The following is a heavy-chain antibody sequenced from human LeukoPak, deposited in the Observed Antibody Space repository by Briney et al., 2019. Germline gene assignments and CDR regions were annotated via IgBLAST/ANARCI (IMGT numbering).Heavy chain of an antibody. CDR3: ARDRGGYCSGGSCPDAFDI. Sequence: DSVKGRFTISRDNAKNSLYLQMNSLRAEDTAVYYCARDRGGYCSGGSCPDAFDIWGQGTMVTVSS. J-gene: IGHJ3*02. V-gene: IGHV3-11*06. D-gene: IGHD2-15*01.